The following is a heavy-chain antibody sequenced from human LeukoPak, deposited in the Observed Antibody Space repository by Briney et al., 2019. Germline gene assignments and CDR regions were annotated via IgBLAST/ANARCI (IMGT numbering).Heavy chain of an antibody. CDR3: AKDGSEIWFGGGSWSDP. D-gene: IGHD3-10*01. J-gene: IGHJ5*02. V-gene: IGHV3-30*18. CDR1: GFTFSSYG. CDR2: ISYDGSNK. Sequence: GGSLRLSCAASGFTFSSYGMHWVRQAPGKGLEWVAVISYDGSNKYYADSVKGRFTISRDNSKNTLYLQMNSLRAEDTAVYYCAKDGSEIWFGGGSWSDPWGQGTLVTVSS.